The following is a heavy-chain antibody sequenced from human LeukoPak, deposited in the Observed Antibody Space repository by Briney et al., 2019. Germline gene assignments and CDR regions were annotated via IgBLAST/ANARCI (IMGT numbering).Heavy chain of an antibody. D-gene: IGHD6-13*01. V-gene: IGHV3-30-3*01. CDR1: GFTFSSYA. J-gene: IGHJ4*02. CDR3: ARDMIAAAGRRGGHFDY. CDR2: ISYDGSNK. Sequence: PGRSLRLSCAASGFTFSSYAMHWVRQAPGKGLEWVAVISYDGSNKYYADSVKGRFTISRDNSKNTLYLQMNSLRAEDTAVYYCARDMIAAAGRRGGHFDYWGQGTLVTVSS.